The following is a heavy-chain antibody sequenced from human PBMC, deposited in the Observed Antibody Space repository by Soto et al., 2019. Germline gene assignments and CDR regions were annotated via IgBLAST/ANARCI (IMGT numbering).Heavy chain of an antibody. CDR3: ARGHSTDCSNGVCSFFYNHEMDV. Sequence: ASVTVSCSASGSIFTDYHIHWVRQAPGQGLEWLGRINPKSGGTSTAQKFQGWVTMTRDRSISAVYMELTRLRSDDTAVYFCARGHSTDCSNGVCSFFYNHEMDVWGQGTTVNV. D-gene: IGHD2-8*01. CDR2: INPKSGGT. J-gene: IGHJ6*02. CDR1: GSIFTDYH. V-gene: IGHV1-2*04.